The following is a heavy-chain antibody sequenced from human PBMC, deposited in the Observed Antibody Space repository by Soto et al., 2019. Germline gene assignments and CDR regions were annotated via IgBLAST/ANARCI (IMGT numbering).Heavy chain of an antibody. CDR2: ISAYNGNT. Sequence: ASVKVSCKASGYTFTSYGISWVRQAPGQGLEWMGWISAYNGNTNYAQKLQGRVTMTTDTSTSTAYMELRSLRSDDTAVYYCARAPHYYGSGSYYNVYYYYYGMDVWGQGTTVTAP. J-gene: IGHJ6*02. D-gene: IGHD3-10*01. CDR1: GYTFTSYG. CDR3: ARAPHYYGSGSYYNVYYYYYGMDV. V-gene: IGHV1-18*04.